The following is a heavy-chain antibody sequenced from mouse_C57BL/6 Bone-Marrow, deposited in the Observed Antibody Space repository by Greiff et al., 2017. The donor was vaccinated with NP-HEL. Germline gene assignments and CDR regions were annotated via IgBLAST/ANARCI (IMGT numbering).Heavy chain of an antibody. CDR2: IYPRSGNT. CDR1: GYTFTSYG. V-gene: IGHV1-81*01. D-gene: IGHD3-3*01. J-gene: IGHJ2*01. Sequence: QVQLQQSGAELARPGASVKLSCKASGYTFTSYGISWVKQRTGQGLEWIGEIYPRSGNTYYNEKFKGKATLTADKSSSTAYMELRSLTSDDSAVDFGARDRDGRDYFDYWGQGTTLTVSS. CDR3: ARDRDGRDYFDY.